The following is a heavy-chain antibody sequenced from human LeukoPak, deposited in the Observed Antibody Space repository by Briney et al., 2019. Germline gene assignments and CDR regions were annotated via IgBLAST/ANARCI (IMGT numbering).Heavy chain of an antibody. CDR3: VIEEFLHGIDSSGYFVY. CDR1: SDSITLYY. D-gene: IGHD3-22*01. V-gene: IGHV4-4*07. CDR2: VYSSGVG. Sequence: PSETLSLTCTVSSDSITLYYWNWIRQPAGQGLEWLGRVYSSGVGNYNPSITSRVTMSVDTSKIQVYLKLTSLTPDDRGGGYCVIEEFLHGIDSSGYFVYWGQGTLVTVSS. J-gene: IGHJ4*02.